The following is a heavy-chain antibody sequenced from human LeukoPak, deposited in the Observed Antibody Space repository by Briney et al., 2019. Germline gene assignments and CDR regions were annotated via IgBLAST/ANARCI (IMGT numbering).Heavy chain of an antibody. CDR1: RFSLSSYN. J-gene: IGHJ4*02. Sequence: GGSPRLSCSASRFSLSSYNMHWVRQAPGKGLEFVSGVSSDWGTTDYADSARDRFTISRDNSKNTLYLQMSSLRAEDTAIYYCVRGLYGLGWDYWGPGTLVTVSS. V-gene: IGHV3-64D*06. D-gene: IGHD3-10*01. CDR2: VSSDWGTT. CDR3: VRGLYGLGWDY.